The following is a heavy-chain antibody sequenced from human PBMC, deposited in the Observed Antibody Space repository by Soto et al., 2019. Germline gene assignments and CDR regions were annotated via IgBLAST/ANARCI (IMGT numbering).Heavy chain of an antibody. CDR2: ISYDGSNK. CDR3: AKDWGEHMVRGVTRIWYYYYYYGMDV. J-gene: IGHJ6*02. CDR1: GFTFSSYG. D-gene: IGHD3-10*01. V-gene: IGHV3-30*18. Sequence: QVQLVESGGGVVQPGRSLRLSCAASGFTFSSYGMHWVRQAPGKGLEWVAVISYDGSNKYYADSVKGRFTISRDNSKNTLYLQMNSLRAEDTAVYYCAKDWGEHMVRGVTRIWYYYYYYGMDVWGQGTTVTVSS.